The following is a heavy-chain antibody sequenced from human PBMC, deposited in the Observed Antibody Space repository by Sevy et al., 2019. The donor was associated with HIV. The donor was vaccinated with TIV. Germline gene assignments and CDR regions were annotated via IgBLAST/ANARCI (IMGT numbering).Heavy chain of an antibody. V-gene: IGHV3-23*01. J-gene: IGHJ3*02. CDR3: AKDNHYDSRGYYYGMRPSEGAFDI. CDR1: GFNFGSYA. Sequence: GGSLRLSCAASGFNFGSYAMSWVRQAPGKGLEWVSAISGSGGSTYYADSVKGRFTISRDNSKNTLDLQMNSLRDGDTAIYYCAKDNHYDSRGYYYGMRPSEGAFDIWGQGTMVTVSS. CDR2: ISGSGGST. D-gene: IGHD3-22*01.